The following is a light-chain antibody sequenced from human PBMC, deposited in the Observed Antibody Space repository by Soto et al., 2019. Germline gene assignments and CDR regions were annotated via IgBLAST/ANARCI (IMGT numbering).Light chain of an antibody. CDR2: GAS. CDR3: QQYGSSPFT. J-gene: IGKJ3*01. CDR1: QSVSSSY. V-gene: IGKV3-20*01. Sequence: ESVLTQSPGTLSMSPGERATLSCRASQSVSSSYSAWYQQKPGQAPRLLLYGASSRATGIPDRFSGSGSGTDFTLTTSRLEPEDFAVYYCQQYGSSPFTFGPGTKVDIK.